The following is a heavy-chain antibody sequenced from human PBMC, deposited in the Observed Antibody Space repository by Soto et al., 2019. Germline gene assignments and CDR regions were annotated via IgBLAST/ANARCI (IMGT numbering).Heavy chain of an antibody. J-gene: IGHJ6*02. CDR2: IYYSGST. V-gene: IGHV4-39*01. CDR3: ASQSVAAAWYYYYGMDV. CDR1: GGSISSSSYY. D-gene: IGHD6-13*01. Sequence: QLQLQESGPGLVKPSETLFLTCTVSGGSISSSSYYWGWIRQPPGKGLGWIGCIYYSGSTYYNPSLQSRVTISVDTSKNQFSLKLSSVPAADTAVYYCASQSVAAAWYYYYGMDVRGQGTTVTVSS.